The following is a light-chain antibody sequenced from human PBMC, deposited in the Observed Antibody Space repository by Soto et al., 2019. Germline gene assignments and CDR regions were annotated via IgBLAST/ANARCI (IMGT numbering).Light chain of an antibody. CDR1: QSVSTC. CDR3: QQCNNWPLT. J-gene: IGKJ4*01. CDR2: DAS. V-gene: IGKV3-11*01. Sequence: EIVLTQSPATLSLSPGERATLSCRASQSVSTCLAWYQQKPGQAPRLLIYDASTMATGIPARFSGSGSGTDFTLTVSNLESEDFAVYYCQQCNNWPLTFGGGTKVEIK.